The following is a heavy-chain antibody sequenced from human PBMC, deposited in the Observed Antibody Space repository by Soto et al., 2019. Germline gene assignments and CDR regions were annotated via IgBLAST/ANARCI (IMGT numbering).Heavy chain of an antibody. CDR2: INSYSGNT. J-gene: IGHJ6*02. Sequence: AVQVTCKASSDNFSSYDVNWLRQAPGQVLEWMGWINSYSGNTDYAQKFQGRVSLTTETSTTTAYMELRSLRSDDTAVYYCARKPLAVGGLSYYGMDVWGQGTTVTVSS. D-gene: IGHD6-19*01. CDR3: ARKPLAVGGLSYYGMDV. V-gene: IGHV1-18*04. CDR1: SDNFSSYD.